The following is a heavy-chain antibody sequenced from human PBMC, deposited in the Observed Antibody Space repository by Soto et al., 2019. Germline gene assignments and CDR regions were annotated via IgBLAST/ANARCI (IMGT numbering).Heavy chain of an antibody. CDR2: IIPIFGTA. CDR3: ARETGWRGITIVRAEFDP. D-gene: IGHD3-10*01. Sequence: QVQLVQSGAEVKKPGSSVKVSCKASGGTFSSYAISWVRQAPGQGLEWMGGIIPIFGTANYAQKFQGRVTITADESTSTAYMELSSLRSEDTAAYYCARETGWRGITIVRAEFDPCGQGTLVTVSS. J-gene: IGHJ5*02. CDR1: GGTFSSYA. V-gene: IGHV1-69*01.